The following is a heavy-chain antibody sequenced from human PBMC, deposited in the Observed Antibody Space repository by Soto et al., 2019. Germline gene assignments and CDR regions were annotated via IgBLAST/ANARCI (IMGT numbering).Heavy chain of an antibody. D-gene: IGHD4-4*01. J-gene: IGHJ4*02. CDR1: GYAFTSYY. Sequence: ASVEVSCKASGYAFTSYYMHWVRQAPGQGLEWMGIINPSGGSTSYAQKFQGRVTMTRDTSTSTVYMELSSLRSEDTAVYYCARVHPDSNHVDYWGQGTLVTVSS. CDR2: INPSGGST. CDR3: ARVHPDSNHVDY. V-gene: IGHV1-46*01.